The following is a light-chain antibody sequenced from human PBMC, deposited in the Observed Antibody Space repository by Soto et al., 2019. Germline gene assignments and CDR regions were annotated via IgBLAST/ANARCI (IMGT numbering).Light chain of an antibody. CDR2: GSY. CDR1: QSVTSNY. CDR3: QLYGSSTLYT. J-gene: IGKJ2*01. Sequence: EIVLTQSPGTLSLSPGERATLSCRASQSVTSNYLAWYQQKPGQAHRLLIFGSYRRATGIPDRFSGSGSGTEFTLTINRLEPEDFVVYYCQLYGSSTLYTFGQGTKLEIK. V-gene: IGKV3-20*01.